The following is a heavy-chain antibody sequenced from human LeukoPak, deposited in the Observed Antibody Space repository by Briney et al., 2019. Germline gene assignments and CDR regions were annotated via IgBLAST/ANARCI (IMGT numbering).Heavy chain of an antibody. J-gene: IGHJ4*02. CDR3: AKGGSGSGWYRYFDY. CDR2: INHSGST. Sequence: SETLSLTCAVYGGSFSGYYWSWIRQPPGKGLEWIGEINHSGSTNYNPSLKSRVTISVDTSKNQFSLKLSSVTAEDTAVYYCAKGGSGSGWYRYFDYWGQGTLVTVSS. V-gene: IGHV4-34*01. D-gene: IGHD6-19*01. CDR1: GGSFSGYY.